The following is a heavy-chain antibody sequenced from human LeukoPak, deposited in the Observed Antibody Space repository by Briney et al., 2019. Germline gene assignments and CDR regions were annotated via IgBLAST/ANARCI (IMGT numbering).Heavy chain of an antibody. CDR1: GFTFSSYG. J-gene: IGHJ6*02. V-gene: IGHV3-33*01. D-gene: IGHD4-23*01. Sequence: PGGSLRLSCAASGFTFSSYGMHWVRQAPGKGLEWVAVIWYDGSNKYYADSVKGRFTISRDNSKNTLYLQMNSLRAEDTAVYYCARDLDYGGNSIGDYCYYGMDVWGQGTTVTVSS. CDR3: ARDLDYGGNSIGDYCYYGMDV. CDR2: IWYDGSNK.